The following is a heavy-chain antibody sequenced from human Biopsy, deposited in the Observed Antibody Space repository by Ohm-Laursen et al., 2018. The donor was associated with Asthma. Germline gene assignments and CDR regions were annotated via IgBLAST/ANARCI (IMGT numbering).Heavy chain of an antibody. CDR1: GFTFGDYW. J-gene: IGHJ4*02. Sequence: SLRLSCAASGFTFGDYWMSWVRQAPGKGLEWVSVIYSGGSTYYADSVKGRFTISRDNSKNTLYLQMNSLTPDDTAVYFCARDSLGISGTIYWYDWWGQGTLVTVSS. D-gene: IGHD1-7*01. CDR2: IYSGGST. CDR3: ARDSLGISGTIYWYDW. V-gene: IGHV3-66*02.